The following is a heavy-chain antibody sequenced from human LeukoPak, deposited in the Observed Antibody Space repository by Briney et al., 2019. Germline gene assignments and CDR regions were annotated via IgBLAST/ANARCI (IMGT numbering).Heavy chain of an antibody. CDR2: ISTYNGNT. CDR1: GYTFTNYG. V-gene: IGHV1-18*01. Sequence: GASVKVSCKASGYTFTNYGINWVRQAPGQGLEGMGWISTYNGNTNYAQKFQGRVTMTTATSTGTAFMELKSLSSDDTAVHYCARDFRSRNIVGATPDAFDIWGQATVVTLSS. CDR3: ARDFRSRNIVGATPDAFDI. D-gene: IGHD1-26*01. J-gene: IGHJ3*02.